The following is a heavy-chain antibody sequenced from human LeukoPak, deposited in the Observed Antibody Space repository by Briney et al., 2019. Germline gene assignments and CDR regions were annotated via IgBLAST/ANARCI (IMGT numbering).Heavy chain of an antibody. Sequence: GGSLRLSCAASGFTFSSYGMHWVRQAPGKGLEWVAFIRYDGSNKYYADSVKGRFTISRDNSKNTLYLQMNSLRAEDTAVYYCAKDINFHVDTAMALDYWGQGTLVTVSS. CDR2: IRYDGSNK. CDR3: AKDINFHVDTAMALDY. CDR1: GFTFSSYG. D-gene: IGHD5-18*01. V-gene: IGHV3-30*02. J-gene: IGHJ4*02.